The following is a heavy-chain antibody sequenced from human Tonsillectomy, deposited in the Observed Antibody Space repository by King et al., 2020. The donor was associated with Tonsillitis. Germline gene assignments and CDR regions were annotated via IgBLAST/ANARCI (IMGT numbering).Heavy chain of an antibody. CDR3: ARVRDYYDYVWGSADDAFDI. CDR2: IYYSGST. Sequence: LQLQESGPGLVKPSETLSLTCTVSGGSISSSSYYWGWIRQPPGKGLEWIGSIYYSGSTYYNPSLKSRVTISVDTSKNQFSLKLSSVTAADTAVYYCARVRDYYDYVWGSADDAFDIWGQGTMVTVSS. J-gene: IGHJ3*02. V-gene: IGHV4-39*07. D-gene: IGHD3-16*01. CDR1: GGSISSSSYY.